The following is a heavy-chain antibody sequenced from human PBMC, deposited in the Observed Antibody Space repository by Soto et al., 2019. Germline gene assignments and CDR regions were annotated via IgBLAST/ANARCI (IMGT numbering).Heavy chain of an antibody. CDR3: ARAGSTSFYYYYYGMDV. CDR1: GFTFSSYS. D-gene: IGHD2-2*01. V-gene: IGHV3-48*02. Sequence: GGSLRLSCAASGFTFSSYSMNWVRQAPGKGLEWVSYISSSSSTIYYADSVKGRFTISRDNAKNSLYLQMNSLRDEDTAVYYCARAGSTSFYYYYYGMDVWGQGTTVTVSS. CDR2: ISSSSSTI. J-gene: IGHJ6*02.